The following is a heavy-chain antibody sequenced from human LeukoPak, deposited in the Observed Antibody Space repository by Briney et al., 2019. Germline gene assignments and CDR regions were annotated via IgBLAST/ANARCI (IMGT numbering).Heavy chain of an antibody. V-gene: IGHV3-74*01. CDR3: ARETYYYDSSGYYFHVAEYFQH. Sequence: GGSLRLSCAASGFTFSSYWMHWVRQAPGKGLVWVSRINTDGSSTSYADSVKGRFTISRDDAKNTLYLQMNSLRAEDTAVYYCARETYYYDSSGYYFHVAEYFQHWGQGTLVTVSS. CDR1: GFTFSSYW. D-gene: IGHD3-22*01. J-gene: IGHJ1*01. CDR2: INTDGSST.